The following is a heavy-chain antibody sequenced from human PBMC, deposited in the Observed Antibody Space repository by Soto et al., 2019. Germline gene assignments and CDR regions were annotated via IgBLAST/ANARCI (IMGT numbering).Heavy chain of an antibody. CDR2: THHSRGT. D-gene: IGHD6-13*01. J-gene: IGHJ4*01. V-gene: IGHV4-39*07. Sequence: SETLSLTCTVSGGSISSSTYYWGYIRQPPGKGLEFIGETHHSRGTNYNPSLRSRVTMSLDKSKNQLSLILYSVTAADTGVYYCARYSAASGTYYFDYWGQGTLVTVSS. CDR3: ARYSAASGTYYFDY. CDR1: GGSISSSTYY.